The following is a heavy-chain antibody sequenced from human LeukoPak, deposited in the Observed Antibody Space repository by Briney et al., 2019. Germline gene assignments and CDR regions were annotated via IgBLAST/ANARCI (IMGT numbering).Heavy chain of an antibody. J-gene: IGHJ4*02. Sequence: ASVKVSCKASGYTFSSYYVHWVRQAPGQGLEWMGMIIPSDGFTSYAQKFQGRVTMTRDTSISTAYMELSRLRSDDTAVYYCAREYGDYPLNWGQGTLVTVSS. D-gene: IGHD4-17*01. CDR2: IIPSDGFT. CDR1: GYTFSSYY. CDR3: AREYGDYPLN. V-gene: IGHV1-2*02.